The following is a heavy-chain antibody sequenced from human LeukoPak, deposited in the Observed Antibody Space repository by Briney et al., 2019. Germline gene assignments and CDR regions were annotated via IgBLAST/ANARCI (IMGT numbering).Heavy chain of an antibody. Sequence: SETLSLTCAVSGDSLRSSNWWSWVRQPPGKGLEWIGEIYHSETTNYNPSLKSRVTISMDTSKNQFSLNLRSVTAADTAVYYCANKVYCSTTSCYHAGFWGQGTLVTVSS. CDR3: ANKVYCSTTSCYHAGF. D-gene: IGHD2-2*01. CDR2: IYHSETT. J-gene: IGHJ4*02. V-gene: IGHV4-4*02. CDR1: GDSLRSSNW.